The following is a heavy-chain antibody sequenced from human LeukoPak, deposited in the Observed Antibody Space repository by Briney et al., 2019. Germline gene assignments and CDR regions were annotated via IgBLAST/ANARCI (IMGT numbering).Heavy chain of an antibody. Sequence: PGGSLRLSCAASGFTFSHYGMHWVRQAPGKGLEWVAVISFDGSNKYYADSVKGRFTISRDNSKNTLYLQMDSLRAEDTALYYCAKDFVRYNIQFDYWSQGALVTVSS. V-gene: IGHV3-30*18. CDR3: AKDFVRYNIQFDY. CDR1: GFTFSHYG. J-gene: IGHJ4*02. D-gene: IGHD1-14*01. CDR2: ISFDGSNK.